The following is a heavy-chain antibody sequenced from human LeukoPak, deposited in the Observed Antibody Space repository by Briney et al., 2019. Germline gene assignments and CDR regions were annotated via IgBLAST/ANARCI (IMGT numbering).Heavy chain of an antibody. V-gene: IGHV4-59*08. CDR1: GGSITSYY. J-gene: IGHJ5*02. CDR3: ARGYYDFWSGPSNWFDP. D-gene: IGHD3-3*01. Sequence: SETLSLTCTVSGGSITSYYWRWIWQPPREGLEWIGYIFYSGSTNYNPSLKSRVTISVDTSKSQFSLKLSSVSAADTAVYYCARGYYDFWSGPSNWFDPWGREPWSPSPQ. CDR2: IFYSGST.